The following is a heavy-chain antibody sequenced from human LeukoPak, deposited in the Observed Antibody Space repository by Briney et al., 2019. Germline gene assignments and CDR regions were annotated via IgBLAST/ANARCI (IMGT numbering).Heavy chain of an antibody. J-gene: IGHJ4*02. Sequence: ASVKVSCKASGYTFTDYYMHWVRQAPGQGLEWVGWINPNGGCTHYAQKFQGRVTVTRDTSISTTYMELNSLTSDDTAVYYCARQPGVRASSPNDYWGQGTLVTVSS. CDR3: ARQPGVRASSPNDY. CDR2: INPNGGCT. CDR1: GYTFTDYY. V-gene: IGHV1-2*02. D-gene: IGHD6-13*01.